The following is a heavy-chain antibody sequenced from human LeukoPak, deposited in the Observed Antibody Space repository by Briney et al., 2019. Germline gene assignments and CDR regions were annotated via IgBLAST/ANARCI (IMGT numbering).Heavy chain of an antibody. D-gene: IGHD2-2*02. V-gene: IGHV1-18*01. J-gene: IGHJ4*02. CDR1: GYTFTSYG. CDR3: ARGGYCSSTSCYNLKPLDY. Sequence: ASVKVSCKASGYTFTSYGISWVRQAPGQGLEWMGWISAYNGNTNYAQKLQGRVTMTTDTSTSTAYMELRSLRSDDTAVYYCARGGYCSSTSCYNLKPLDYRGQGTLVTVSS. CDR2: ISAYNGNT.